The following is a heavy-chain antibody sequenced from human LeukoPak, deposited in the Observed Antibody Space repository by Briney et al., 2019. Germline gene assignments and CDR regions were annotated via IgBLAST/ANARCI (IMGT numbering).Heavy chain of an antibody. CDR2: ISSSSSYI. J-gene: IGHJ4*02. V-gene: IGHV3-21*01. CDR1: GFTFSSSE. Sequence: GGSLRLSCAASGFTFSSSEMNWVRQAPGKGLEWVSSISSSSSYIYYADSVKGRFTISRDNAKNSLYLQMNSLRAEDTAVYYCARDGLSVVTHHFDYWGQGALVTVSS. D-gene: IGHD4-23*01. CDR3: ARDGLSVVTHHFDY.